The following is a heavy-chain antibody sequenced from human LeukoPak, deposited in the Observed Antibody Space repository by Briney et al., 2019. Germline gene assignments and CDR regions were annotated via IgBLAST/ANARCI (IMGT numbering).Heavy chain of an antibody. V-gene: IGHV3-30*03. D-gene: IGHD3-22*01. Sequence: PGRTLRFSGAASAFTFSSYGLHRVPQAPGNGLKWMAVISYHRSHKEYADPMKGRFTIASDNSKHTLYLQMNSLRAEDTAVYYCADSSAYNGGAFDIWGQGTMVTVSS. CDR2: ISYHRSHK. CDR1: AFTFSSYG. J-gene: IGHJ3*02. CDR3: ADSSAYNGGAFDI.